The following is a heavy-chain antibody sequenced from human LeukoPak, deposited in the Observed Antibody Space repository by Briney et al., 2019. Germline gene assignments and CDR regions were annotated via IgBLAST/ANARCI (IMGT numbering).Heavy chain of an antibody. Sequence: ASVKVSCKASGYTFTSYYMHWVRQAPGQGLEWMGWINIYTGNPTYAQGFTGRFVFSLDTSVSTAYLQISSLKAEDTAVYYCARDAATINFDYWGQGTLVTVSS. J-gene: IGHJ4*02. V-gene: IGHV7-4-1*02. CDR3: ARDAATINFDY. CDR1: GYTFTSYY. D-gene: IGHD5-24*01. CDR2: INIYTGNP.